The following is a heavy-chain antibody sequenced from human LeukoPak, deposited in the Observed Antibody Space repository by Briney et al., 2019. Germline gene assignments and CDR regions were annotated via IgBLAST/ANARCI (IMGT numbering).Heavy chain of an antibody. D-gene: IGHD1-14*01. V-gene: IGHV3-33*08. CDR2: IWYDGSNK. J-gene: IGHJ5*02. CDR3: ARSPTGENRFDP. Sequence: GGSLRLSCAVSGFTFSSYGMHWVRQAPGKGLEWVAVIWYDGSNKYYADSVKGRFTISRDNSKNTLYLQMNSLRAEDTAVYYCARSPTGENRFDPWGQGTLVTVSS. CDR1: GFTFSSYG.